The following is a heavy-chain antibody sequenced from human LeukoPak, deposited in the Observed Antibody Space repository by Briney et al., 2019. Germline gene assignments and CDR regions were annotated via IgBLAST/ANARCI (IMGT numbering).Heavy chain of an antibody. J-gene: IGHJ4*02. CDR2: ISYDGSNK. CDR3: AKDIFPTTEYYYDTSGPVDY. Sequence: PGRSLRLSCATSGFTFSNYGMHWVRQAPGKGLEWVALISYDGSNKYYADSVKGRFTISRDNSKNTLYLQMNSLRAEDTAVYYCAKDIFPTTEYYYDTSGPVDYWGQGTLVTVSS. CDR1: GFTFSNYG. D-gene: IGHD3-22*01. V-gene: IGHV3-30*18.